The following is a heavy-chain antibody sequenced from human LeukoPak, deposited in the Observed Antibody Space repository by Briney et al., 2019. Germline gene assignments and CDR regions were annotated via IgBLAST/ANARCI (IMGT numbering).Heavy chain of an antibody. CDR1: GYSFTSHY. D-gene: IGHD3-9*01. CDR3: ARNLPDILTVGGAFDI. V-gene: IGHV1-46*01. J-gene: IGHJ3*02. CDR2: INPSGGST. Sequence: WASVKVSCKASGYSFTSHYVHWVRQAPGQGLEWMGIINPSGGSTSYAQKFQGRVTMTRDMSTSTVYMELSSLRSEDTAVYYCARNLPDILTVGGAFDIWGQGTMVTVSS.